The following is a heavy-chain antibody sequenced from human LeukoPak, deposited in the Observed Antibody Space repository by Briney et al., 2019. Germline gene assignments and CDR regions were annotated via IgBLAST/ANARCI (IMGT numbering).Heavy chain of an antibody. V-gene: IGHV1-69*05. D-gene: IGHD2/OR15-2a*01. CDR2: IIPIFGTA. J-gene: IGHJ4*02. Sequence: ASVKVSCKASGGTFSSYAISWVRQAPGQGLEWMGGIIPIFGTANYAQKFQGRVTITTDESTSTAYMELSSLRSEDTAVYYCASDTGYFDSTTLGYWGQGTLSPSPQ. CDR3: ASDTGYFDSTTLGY. CDR1: GGTFSSYA.